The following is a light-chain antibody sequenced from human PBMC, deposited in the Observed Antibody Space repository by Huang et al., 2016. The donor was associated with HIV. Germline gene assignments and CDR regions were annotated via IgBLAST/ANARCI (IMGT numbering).Light chain of an antibody. CDR1: QSVSSY. CDR2: DAS. Sequence: EIVLTQSPATLSLSPGERATLSCRASQSVSSYLAWYQQKPGQAPRLIISDASNRATGIPARFSGSGSGTDFTLTISSLEPEDFAGYYCQQRSNWPLTFGGGTKVEIK. V-gene: IGKV3-11*01. CDR3: QQRSNWPLT. J-gene: IGKJ4*01.